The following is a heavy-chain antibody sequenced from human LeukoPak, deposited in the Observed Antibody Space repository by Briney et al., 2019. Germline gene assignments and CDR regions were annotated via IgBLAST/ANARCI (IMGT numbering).Heavy chain of an antibody. Sequence: ASVKVSCKASGYTFSDYYIHWVRQAPGQGLEWMGWIDPNSGATKYAQNFQGMVTMTWDTSISTAYMDLNRLTSDDTAMYYCARLYSGYDSYFDYWGQGTLVTVSS. CDR1: GYTFSDYY. V-gene: IGHV1-2*02. D-gene: IGHD5-12*01. J-gene: IGHJ4*02. CDR3: ARLYSGYDSYFDY. CDR2: IDPNSGAT.